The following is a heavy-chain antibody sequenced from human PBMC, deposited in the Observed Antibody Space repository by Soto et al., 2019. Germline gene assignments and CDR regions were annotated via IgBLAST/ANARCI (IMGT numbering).Heavy chain of an antibody. J-gene: IGHJ4*02. D-gene: IGHD6-19*01. CDR1: GGTFSSYA. Sequence: GASVKVSCKASGGTFSSYAIRWVRQAPGQGLEWMGGIIPIFGTANYAQKFQGRVTITADESTSTAYMELSSLRSEDTAVYYCARSSHSIAVEPFDYWGQGTLVTVSS. CDR3: ARSSHSIAVEPFDY. V-gene: IGHV1-69*13. CDR2: IIPIFGTA.